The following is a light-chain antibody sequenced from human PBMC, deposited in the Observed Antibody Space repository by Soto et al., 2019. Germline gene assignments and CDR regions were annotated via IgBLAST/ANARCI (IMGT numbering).Light chain of an antibody. CDR2: KVS. V-gene: IGKV1-5*03. Sequence: DIQMTQSPSTMSASVGDRVTITCRASQRISSWLAWYQQKPGKAPQLLIYKVSSLESGVPSRFSGSGSGTEFPLTISSLQPDDFATYYCQQYKSYSPLYAFGQGTKLEIK. J-gene: IGKJ2*01. CDR3: QQYKSYSPLYA. CDR1: QRISSW.